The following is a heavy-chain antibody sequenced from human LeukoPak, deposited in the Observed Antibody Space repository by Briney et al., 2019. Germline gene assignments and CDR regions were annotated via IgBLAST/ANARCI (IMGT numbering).Heavy chain of an antibody. D-gene: IGHD5-12*01. J-gene: IGHJ4*02. CDR3: ARQGGYIAPLAL. CDR1: GGSISSYY. Sequence: PSETLSLTCTVSGGSISSYYWSWIRQPPGKGLEGIGYISYSGNTNYNPSLKSRVTISVDTSKNQFSLKLTSVTAADTAVYYCARQGGYIAPLALWGQGTLVTVSA. V-gene: IGHV4-59*08. CDR2: ISYSGNT.